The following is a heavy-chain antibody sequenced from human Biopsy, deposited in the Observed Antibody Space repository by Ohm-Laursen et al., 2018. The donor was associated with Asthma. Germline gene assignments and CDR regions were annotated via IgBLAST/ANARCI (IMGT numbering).Heavy chain of an antibody. D-gene: IGHD3-10*01. Sequence: ASVKVSCKPSGYTFNSAGITWVRQAPGQGLEWMGWISVYNGNTKVAQKLQDRVTMITGTSTSTAYMELRSLRSDDTAVYSCARAVDYSHYYGIDVWGQGTTVTVS. CDR3: ARAVDYSHYYGIDV. CDR2: ISVYNGNT. V-gene: IGHV1-18*01. J-gene: IGHJ6*02. CDR1: GYTFNSAG.